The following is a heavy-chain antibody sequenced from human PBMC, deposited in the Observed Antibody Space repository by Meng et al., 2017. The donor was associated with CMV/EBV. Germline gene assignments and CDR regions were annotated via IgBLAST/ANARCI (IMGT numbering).Heavy chain of an antibody. J-gene: IGHJ6*02. Sequence: GGPLRLSCAASGFTFSSYAMSWVRQAPGKGLEWVSAISGSGGSTYYADSVKGRFTISRDNSKNTLYLQMNSLRAEDTAVYYCAKFYDTTGGYYYYGMDVWGQGTTVTVSS. D-gene: IGHD3-22*01. V-gene: IGHV3-23*01. CDR3: AKFYDTTGGYYYYGMDV. CDR1: GFTFSSYA. CDR2: ISGSGGST.